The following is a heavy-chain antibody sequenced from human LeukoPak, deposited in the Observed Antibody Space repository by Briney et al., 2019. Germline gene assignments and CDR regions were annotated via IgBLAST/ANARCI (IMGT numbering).Heavy chain of an antibody. CDR2: INPDGSST. V-gene: IGHV3-74*01. CDR3: VRGIAGAANDH. D-gene: IGHD6-19*01. Sequence: GGSLRLSCAASGFTFSSYWMRWVRQAPGKGLVWVSRINPDGSSTTYADSVKGRFTMSRDNAANMLYLQMNCLRADDTAVYYCVRGIAGAANDHWGQGTLVTVSS. CDR1: GFTFSSYW. J-gene: IGHJ4*02.